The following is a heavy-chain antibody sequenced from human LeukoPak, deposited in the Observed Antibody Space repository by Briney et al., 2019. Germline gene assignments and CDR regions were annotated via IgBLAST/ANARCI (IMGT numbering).Heavy chain of an antibody. CDR1: GDSVSRDGAA. D-gene: IGHD6-25*01. J-gene: IGHJ4*02. V-gene: IGHV6-1*01. Sequence: SQTLSLTCAISGDSVSRDGAAWTWIRQSPSRGLEWLGRTYYRSKWHNEYAVSVRGRMAISPDTSKNQVSLHLSSVTPEDTAVYFCARDTLAAADSWGQGALVTVSS. CDR2: TYYRSKWHN. CDR3: ARDTLAAADS.